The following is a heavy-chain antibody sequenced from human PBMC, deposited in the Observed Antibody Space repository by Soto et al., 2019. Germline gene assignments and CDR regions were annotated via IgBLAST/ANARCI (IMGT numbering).Heavy chain of an antibody. CDR3: ARWEVVTGLDY. CDR1: GFTFSTYG. J-gene: IGHJ4*02. V-gene: IGHV3-21*01. Sequence: GGSLRLSCAASGFTFSTYGMNWVRQAPGKGLEWLSSISDSGHYIYYADSVKGRFTISRDNADHSLFLQMNSLRVADTAVYYCARWEVVTGLDYWGQGTLVTVSS. CDR2: ISDSGHYI. D-gene: IGHD3-22*01.